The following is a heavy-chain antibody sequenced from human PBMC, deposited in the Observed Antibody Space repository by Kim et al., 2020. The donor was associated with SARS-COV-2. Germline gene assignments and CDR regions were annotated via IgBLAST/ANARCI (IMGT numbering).Heavy chain of an antibody. CDR2: NE. V-gene: IGHV3-30*09. J-gene: IGHJ4*02. CDR3: ARDRSTHYFDY. D-gene: IGHD2-2*01. Sequence: NEYYADSVKGRFAISSDNSKNTRYLQMNSRRAEDTAVYYCARDRSTHYFDYWGQGTLVTVSS.